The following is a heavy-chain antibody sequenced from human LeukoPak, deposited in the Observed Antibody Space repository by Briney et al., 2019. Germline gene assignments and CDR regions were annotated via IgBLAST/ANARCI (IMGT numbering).Heavy chain of an antibody. D-gene: IGHD3-10*01. CDR3: ARDSYGSGSYYRSKTYYSDY. V-gene: IGHV1-46*01. CDR2: INPSGGST. Sequence: ASVKVSCKASGYTFTSYYMNWVRQAPGQGLEWMGIINPSGGSTSYAQKFQGRVTMTRDTSTSTVYMELSSLRFEDTAVYHCARDSYGSGSYYRSKTYYSDYWGQGTLVTVSS. CDR1: GYTFTSYY. J-gene: IGHJ4*02.